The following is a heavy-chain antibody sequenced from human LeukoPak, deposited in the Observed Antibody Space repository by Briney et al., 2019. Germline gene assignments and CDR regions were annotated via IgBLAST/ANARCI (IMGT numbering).Heavy chain of an antibody. D-gene: IGHD2/OR15-2a*01. CDR3: ARLSLNRGYYYYYYMDV. CDR2: IYYSGST. J-gene: IGHJ6*03. Sequence: SETLSLTCTVSGGSISSYYWSWIRQPPGKGLEWVGYIYYSGSTNYNPSLKSRVTISVATSTNQFSLKLSSVTAADTAVYYCARLSLNRGYYYYYYMDVWGKGTTVTVSS. CDR1: GGSISSYY. V-gene: IGHV4-59*08.